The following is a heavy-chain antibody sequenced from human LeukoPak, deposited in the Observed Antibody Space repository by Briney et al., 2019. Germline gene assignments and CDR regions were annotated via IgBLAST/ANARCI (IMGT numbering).Heavy chain of an antibody. CDR2: ISSSGSTI. V-gene: IGHV3-48*03. CDR3: ATQVGDGGYSDY. J-gene: IGHJ4*02. Sequence: GGSLRLSCAASGFTFSSYEMNWVRQAPGKGLEWVSYISSSGSTIYYADSVKGRFTISRDNAKNSLYLQMNSLRAEDTAVYYCATQVGDGGYSDYWGQGTLVTVSS. CDR1: GFTFSSYE. D-gene: IGHD1-26*01.